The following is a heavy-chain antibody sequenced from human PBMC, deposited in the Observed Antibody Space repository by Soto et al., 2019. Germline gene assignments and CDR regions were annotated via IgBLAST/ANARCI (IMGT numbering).Heavy chain of an antibody. CDR3: ATASYRFWEPFGMYCFDY. CDR1: GGSISSYY. J-gene: IGHJ4*02. V-gene: IGHV4-4*07. D-gene: IGHD3-10*01. Sequence: PSETLSLTCTVSGGSISSYYWSWIWQPAGKGLEWVGRIYTSGSTKYNPSLKSRVTMSVDTSKNQLSLKLSSVRAADTAVYYCATASYRFWEPFGMYCFDYWGQGTLATVSS. CDR2: IYTSGST.